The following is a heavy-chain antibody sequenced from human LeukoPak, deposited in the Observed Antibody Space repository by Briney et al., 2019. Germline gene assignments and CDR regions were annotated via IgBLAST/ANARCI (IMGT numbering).Heavy chain of an antibody. CDR2: ISYDGSDK. J-gene: IGHJ4*02. CDR1: GFNFRNYA. D-gene: IGHD3-22*01. CDR3: ARRDYDSLDY. V-gene: IGHV3-30*04. Sequence: GRSLRLSCAASGFNFRNYAMVWVRQAPGRGLEWVAVISYDGSDKNYADSVKGRFTISRDNSKNTLYVQMNSLRAEDTAVHYCARRDYDSLDYWGQGTLVTVSS.